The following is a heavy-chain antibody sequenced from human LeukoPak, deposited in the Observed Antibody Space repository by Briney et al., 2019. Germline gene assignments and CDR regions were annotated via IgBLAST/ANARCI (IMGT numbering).Heavy chain of an antibody. Sequence: SETLSLTCTVSGGSISFYYWSWIRQPPGKGLEWIGYIYYSGSTNYNPSLKSRVTISVDTSKNQFSLKLTSVTAADTAVYYCARGAGWLIDYWGQGILVTVSS. CDR2: IYYSGST. D-gene: IGHD3-16*01. CDR1: GGSISFYY. CDR3: ARGAGWLIDY. V-gene: IGHV4-59*01. J-gene: IGHJ4*02.